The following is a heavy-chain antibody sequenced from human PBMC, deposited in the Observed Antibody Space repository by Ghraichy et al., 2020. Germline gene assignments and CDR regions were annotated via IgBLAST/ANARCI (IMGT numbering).Heavy chain of an antibody. CDR2: ISPSNANT. Sequence: ASVKVSCKASGYTFINYGIVWVRQAPGQGLEWMGWISPSNANTHYAPSFQGRVTVTTDTSTSTAFLELRSLTSDDTAFYYCARSLFGGIIYFDYWGQGTLVTVSP. J-gene: IGHJ4*02. V-gene: IGHV1-18*04. CDR1: GYTFINYG. CDR3: ARSLFGGIIYFDY. D-gene: IGHD3-16*01.